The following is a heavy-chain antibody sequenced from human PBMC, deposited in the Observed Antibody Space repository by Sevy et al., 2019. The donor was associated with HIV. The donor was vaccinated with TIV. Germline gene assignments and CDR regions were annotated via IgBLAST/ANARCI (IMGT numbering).Heavy chain of an antibody. CDR3: ARDYGDYVIDY. CDR2: ISSSSTI. D-gene: IGHD4-17*01. CDR1: GFTFSSYS. Sequence: GGSLRLSCAASGFTFSSYSMNWVRQAPRKGLEWVSYISSSSTIYYADSVKGRFTISRDNAKNSLYLQMNSLRDEDTAVYYCARDYGDYVIDYWGQGTLVTVSS. V-gene: IGHV3-48*02. J-gene: IGHJ4*02.